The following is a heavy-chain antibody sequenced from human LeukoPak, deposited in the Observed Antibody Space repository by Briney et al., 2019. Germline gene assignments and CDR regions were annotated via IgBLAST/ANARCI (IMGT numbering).Heavy chain of an antibody. CDR2: IRSKAYGGTT. D-gene: IGHD1-26*01. J-gene: IGHJ3*02. V-gene: IGHV3-49*04. CDR3: TRDPRGSYGPDAFDI. Sequence: GGSLRLSCTASGFTFGDYAMSWVRQAPGKGLEWVGFIRSKAYGGTTGYAASVKGRFTISRDDSKSIAYLQMNRLKTEDTAVYYCTRDPRGSYGPDAFDIWGQGTMVTVSS. CDR1: GFTFGDYA.